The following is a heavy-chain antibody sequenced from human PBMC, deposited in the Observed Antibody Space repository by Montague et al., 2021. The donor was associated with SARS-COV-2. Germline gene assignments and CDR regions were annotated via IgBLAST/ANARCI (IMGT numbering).Heavy chain of an antibody. D-gene: IGHD5-24*01. J-gene: IGHJ4*02. CDR3: ARVFPRWLQFDPYFDY. CDR2: SYYSGST. Sequence: SETLSLTCTVSGGSISSNNWSWIRQPPGKGLELIGYSYYSGSTNYNHSLKSRVTISVDTSKNQFSLKLSSVTAADTAVYYCARVFPRWLQFDPYFDYWGQGTLVTASS. V-gene: IGHV4-59*01. CDR1: GGSISSNN.